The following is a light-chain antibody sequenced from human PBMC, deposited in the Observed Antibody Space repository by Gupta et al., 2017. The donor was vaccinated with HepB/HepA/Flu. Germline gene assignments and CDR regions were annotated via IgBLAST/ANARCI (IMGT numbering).Light chain of an antibody. V-gene: IGLV4-69*01. J-gene: IGLJ2*01. CDR3: QTWGTGIDVV. CDR1: SGHSSYA. Sequence: QLVLTQSPSASASLGASVKLTCTLSSGHSSYAIAWHQQQPEKGPRYLMKLNSDGSHSKGDGIPDRFSGSSSGAERYPTISSLQSEDEAEYYCQTWGTGIDVVFGGGTKLTVL. CDR2: LNSDGSH.